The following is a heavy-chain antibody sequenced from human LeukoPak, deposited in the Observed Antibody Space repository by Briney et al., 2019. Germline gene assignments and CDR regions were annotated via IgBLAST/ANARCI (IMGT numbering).Heavy chain of an antibody. CDR2: IYSSGKT. D-gene: IGHD2-2*02. Sequence: PSETLSLTCTVSGGSISSYYWSWIRQPAGKGLEWIGRIYSSGKTDYNPSLKSRVTMSVDTSKNQFSLNLSSVTAADTAVYYCARDQRVNVVATAVLYNWCDLWGQGTLVTVSS. CDR3: ARDQRVNVVATAVLYNWCDL. V-gene: IGHV4-4*07. CDR1: GGSISSYY. J-gene: IGHJ5*02.